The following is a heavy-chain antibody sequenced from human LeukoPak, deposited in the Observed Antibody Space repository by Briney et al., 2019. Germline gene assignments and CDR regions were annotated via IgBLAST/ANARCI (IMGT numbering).Heavy chain of an antibody. V-gene: IGHV3-21*01. J-gene: IGHJ4*02. D-gene: IGHD6-19*01. CDR3: ARALYSSGWYPDY. CDR1: GFPLSLFW. CDR2: ISSSSSYI. Sequence: GGSLRLSCAASGFPLSLFWATWVRQAPGKGLEWVSSISSSSSYIYYADSVKGQFTISRDNAKNSLYLQMNSLRAEDTAVYYCARALYSSGWYPDYWGQGNLVTVSS.